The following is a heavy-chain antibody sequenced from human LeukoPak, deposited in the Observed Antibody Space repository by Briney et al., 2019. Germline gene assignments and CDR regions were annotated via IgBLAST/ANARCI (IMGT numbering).Heavy chain of an antibody. V-gene: IGHV3-15*01. Sequence: GGSLRLSCAASGFTFSSAWMTWVRQAPGKGLEWVGHIKNKTNGGTTDYAAPVKGRLTISRDDSKNTLYLQMNSLRTEDTAVYYCARGFCSSTNCYQGPFDFWGQGTLVTVSS. CDR2: IKNKTNGGTT. J-gene: IGHJ4*02. CDR1: GFTFSSAW. D-gene: IGHD2-2*01. CDR3: ARGFCSSTNCYQGPFDF.